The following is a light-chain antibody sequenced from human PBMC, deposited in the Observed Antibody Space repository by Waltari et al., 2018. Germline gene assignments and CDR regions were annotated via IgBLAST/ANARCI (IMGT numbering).Light chain of an antibody. CDR3: SSYAVSNNLL. Sequence: QSALTQPPSASGSPGQSVTISCTGTSRDVGGYKYVSWYQQHPGQAPRLIIYEVNRRPSGFPDRFSGSKSGNTASLTVSGLQAEDEADYYCSSYAVSNNLLFGGGTKLTVL. CDR2: EVN. CDR1: SRDVGGYKY. V-gene: IGLV2-8*01. J-gene: IGLJ2*01.